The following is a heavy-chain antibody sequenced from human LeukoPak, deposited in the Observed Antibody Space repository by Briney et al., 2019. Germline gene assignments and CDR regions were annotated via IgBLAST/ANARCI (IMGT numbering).Heavy chain of an antibody. CDR1: GFSFSSYA. V-gene: IGHV3-23*01. J-gene: IGHJ4*02. CDR2: LSSSGDTT. CDR3: AKDDIVVVVSAIWD. D-gene: IGHD2-8*02. Sequence: GGSLRLSCVASGFSFSSYAMTWVRQAPGKGLEWVSTLSSSGDTTFYADSVKGRFTISRDNSKNTLYVQMNRLSAEDTAVYYCAKDDIVVVVSAIWDWGQGTLVAVSS.